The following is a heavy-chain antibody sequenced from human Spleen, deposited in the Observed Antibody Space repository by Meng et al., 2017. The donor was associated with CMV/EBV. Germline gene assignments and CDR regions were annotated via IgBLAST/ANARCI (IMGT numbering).Heavy chain of an antibody. J-gene: IGHJ4*02. Sequence: GESLKISCAASGFTFSSYSMNWVRQAPGKGLEWVSYISSSSSTIYYADSVKGRFTISRDNSQNSLYLQMNSLRTEDTALYYCAKDFGGSGSGFDFWGQGTLVTVSS. V-gene: IGHV3-48*04. CDR2: ISSSSSTI. CDR1: GFTFSSYS. CDR3: AKDFGGSGSGFDF. D-gene: IGHD3-10*01.